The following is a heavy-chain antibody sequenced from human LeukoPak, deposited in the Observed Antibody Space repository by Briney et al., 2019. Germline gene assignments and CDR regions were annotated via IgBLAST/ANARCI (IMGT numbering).Heavy chain of an antibody. V-gene: IGHV4-39*07. D-gene: IGHD2-2*01. Sequence: KPSETLSLTCTVSGGSISSSSYYWGWIRQPPGKGLEWIASIYYSGSTYYNPSLKSRVTISVDTSKNQFSLKLRSVTAADTAVYYCARDPPPSYAQGYFDLWGRGTLVTVSS. CDR2: IYYSGST. J-gene: IGHJ2*01. CDR3: ARDPPPSYAQGYFDL. CDR1: GGSISSSSYY.